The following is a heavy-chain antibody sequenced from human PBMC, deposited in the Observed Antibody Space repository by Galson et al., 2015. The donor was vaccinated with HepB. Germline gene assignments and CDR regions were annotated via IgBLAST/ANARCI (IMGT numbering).Heavy chain of an antibody. CDR1: GFTFSNYA. D-gene: IGHD1-26*01. J-gene: IGHJ1*01. CDR3: AKGGGSWELPKPSAEYFQH. Sequence: SLRLSCAASGFTFSNYAMSWVRQAPGKGLEWVSSISGGGGSTYYADSVKGRFTISRDNSKNTLYLQMNSLRAEDTAVYYCAKGGGSWELPKPSAEYFQHWGQGTLVTVSS. CDR2: ISGGGGST. V-gene: IGHV3-23*01.